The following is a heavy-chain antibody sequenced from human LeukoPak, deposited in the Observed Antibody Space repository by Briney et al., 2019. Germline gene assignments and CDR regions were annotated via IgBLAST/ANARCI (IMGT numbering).Heavy chain of an antibody. J-gene: IGHJ6*03. CDR3: AKDSFYGYNWNYNMDV. CDR1: GFTFDDYA. V-gene: IGHV3-43D*04. Sequence: GGSLRLSCAASGFTFDDYAMHWVRQAPGKGLEWVSLISWDGGSTYYADSVKGRFTISRDNSKNSLYLQMNSLRAEDTALYYCAKDSFYGYNWNYNMDVWGKGTTVTVSS. CDR2: ISWDGGST. D-gene: IGHD1-20*01.